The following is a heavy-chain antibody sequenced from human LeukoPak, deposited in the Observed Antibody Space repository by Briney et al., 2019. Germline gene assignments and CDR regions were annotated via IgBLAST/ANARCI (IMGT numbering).Heavy chain of an antibody. Sequence: PGGSLRLSCAASGSTFSNYGMHWVRQAPGKGLDWVAFIHYDGSNKYYADSVKGRFTISRDNSKNTLYLQMNSLRAEDTALYYCARNSGAGYYFYMDVWGKGTAVTVSS. V-gene: IGHV3-30*02. CDR3: ARNSGAGYYFYMDV. J-gene: IGHJ6*03. D-gene: IGHD3-10*01. CDR2: IHYDGSNK. CDR1: GSTFSNYG.